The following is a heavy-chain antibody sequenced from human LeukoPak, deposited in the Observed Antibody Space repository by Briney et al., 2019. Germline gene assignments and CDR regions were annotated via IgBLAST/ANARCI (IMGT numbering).Heavy chain of an antibody. CDR1: GGTFSSYA. CDR3: ARTTNAKIAAAGLGY. V-gene: IGHV1-69*04. CDR2: IIPILGIA. J-gene: IGHJ4*02. D-gene: IGHD6-13*01. Sequence: ASVKVSCKASGGTFSSYAISWVRQAPGQGLGWMGRIIPILGIANYAQKFQGRVTITADKSTSTAYMELSSLRSEDTAVYYCARTTNAKIAAAGLGYWGQGTLVTVSS.